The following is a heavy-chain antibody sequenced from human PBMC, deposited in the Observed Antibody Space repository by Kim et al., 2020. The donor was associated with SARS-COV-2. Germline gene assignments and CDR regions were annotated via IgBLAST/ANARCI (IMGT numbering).Heavy chain of an antibody. J-gene: IGHJ4*02. CDR1: GFTFSSYS. V-gene: IGHV3-48*02. D-gene: IGHD3-22*01. CDR3: AKSRHNYDSSGPCDY. Sequence: GGSLRLSCAASGFTFSSYSMNWVRQAPGKVLEWVSYISSSNRSIYYADSVKGRFTISRDNAKNSLYLQMNSLRDEDTAVYYCAKSRHNYDSSGPCDYWGQGTLVTVSS. CDR2: ISSSNRSI.